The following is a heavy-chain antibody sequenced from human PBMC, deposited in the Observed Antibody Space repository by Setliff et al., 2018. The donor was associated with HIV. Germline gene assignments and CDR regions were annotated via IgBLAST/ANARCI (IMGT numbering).Heavy chain of an antibody. V-gene: IGHV3-21*01. CDR2: ISGGGKSI. D-gene: IGHD2-2*01. CDR1: GFTFSSYT. CDR3: VKDEEYIGVVSANMNMPGYYHYYYMDV. J-gene: IGHJ6*03. Sequence: PGGSLRLSCAASGFTFSSYTMRWVRQAPGKGLEWVASISGGGKSIYYADSVKGRFTISRDNADRSRYLQMNSLRAEDTAVYYCVKDEEYIGVVSANMNMPGYYHYYYMDVWGKGSAVTVSS.